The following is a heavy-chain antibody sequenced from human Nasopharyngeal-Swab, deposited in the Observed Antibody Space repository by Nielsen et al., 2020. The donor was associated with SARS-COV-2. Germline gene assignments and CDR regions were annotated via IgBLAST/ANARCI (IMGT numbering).Heavy chain of an antibody. CDR3: ARAGDCSGGSCYWARNYYYYMDV. CDR1: GFTFSSYA. Sequence: GSLRLSCAASGFTFSSYAMHWVRQAPGKGLEWVAVISYDGSNKYYADSVKGRFTISRDNSKNTLYLQMNSLRAEDTAVYYCARAGDCSGGSCYWARNYYYYMDVWGKGTTVTVSS. J-gene: IGHJ6*03. D-gene: IGHD2-15*01. V-gene: IGHV3-30-3*01. CDR2: ISYDGSNK.